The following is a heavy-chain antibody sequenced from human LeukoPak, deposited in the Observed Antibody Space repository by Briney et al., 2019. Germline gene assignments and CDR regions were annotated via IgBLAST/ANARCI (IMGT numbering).Heavy chain of an antibody. J-gene: IGHJ4*02. CDR2: IYYSGST. CDR1: GGSISSYY. CDR3: ARLERLVPDY. D-gene: IGHD6-13*01. V-gene: IGHV4-59*01. Sequence: SETLSLTCTVSGGSISSYYWSWIRQPPGKGLEWIGYIYYSGSTYYNPSLRSRVTISVDTSKNQFSLKLSSVTAADTAVYYCARLERLVPDYWGQGTLVTVSS.